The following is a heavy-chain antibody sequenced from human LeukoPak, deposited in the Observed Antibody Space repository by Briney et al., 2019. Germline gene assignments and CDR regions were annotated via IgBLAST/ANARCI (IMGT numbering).Heavy chain of an antibody. J-gene: IGHJ6*03. CDR3: ARAAKGYSGYDKRSAYYYYYYMDV. V-gene: IGHV3-66*01. Sequence: PGGSLRLSCAASGFTVSSNYMSWVRQAPGKGLEWVSVIYSGGSTYYADSVKGRFTISRDNSKNTLYLQMNSLRAEDTAVYYCARAAKGYSGYDKRSAYYYYYYMDVWGKGTTVTISS. D-gene: IGHD5-12*01. CDR1: GFTVSSNY. CDR2: IYSGGST.